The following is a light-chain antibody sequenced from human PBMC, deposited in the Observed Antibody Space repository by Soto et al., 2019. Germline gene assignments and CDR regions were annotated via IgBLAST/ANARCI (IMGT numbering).Light chain of an antibody. CDR1: QSVNNNY. V-gene: IGKV3-20*01. CDR3: QQYGGSPRYT. J-gene: IGKJ2*01. Sequence: EIVLTQSPGTLSLSPGETATLSCRASQSVNNNYLAWHQQKPGQAPRLLIYGASSSATGIPDRFSGSGSGTDFTLTISRLEPEDSAVYYCQQYGGSPRYTFGQGTKFEIK. CDR2: GAS.